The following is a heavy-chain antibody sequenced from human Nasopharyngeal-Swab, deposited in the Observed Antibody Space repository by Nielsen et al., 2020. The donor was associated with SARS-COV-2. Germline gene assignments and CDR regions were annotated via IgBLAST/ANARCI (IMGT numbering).Heavy chain of an antibody. J-gene: IGHJ6*02. V-gene: IGHV3-30*04. D-gene: IGHD2-15*01. CDR3: ARELLDGMDV. Sequence: SLKISCAASGFTFSSYAMHWVRQAPGKGLEWVAVISYDGSNKYYADSVKGRFTISRDNSKNTLYLQMNSLRAEDTAVYYCARELLDGMDVWGQGTTVTVSS. CDR1: GFTFSSYA. CDR2: ISYDGSNK.